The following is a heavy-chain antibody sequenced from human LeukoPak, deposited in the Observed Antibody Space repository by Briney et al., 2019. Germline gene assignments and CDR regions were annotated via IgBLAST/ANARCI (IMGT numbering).Heavy chain of an antibody. CDR1: GYSFTSYD. D-gene: IGHD3-22*01. V-gene: IGHV1-8*01. CDR2: MNPNRGST. Sequence: ASVTVSCKASGYSFTSYDINWVRQAPGQGFEWVGWMNPNRGSTGHAQEFQGRVTMTRDTSMSTAYMELSSLRYEDTAVYYCARGRGYDRTGYVYYFDFWGQGTLVTVSS. CDR3: ARGRGYDRTGYVYYFDF. J-gene: IGHJ4*02.